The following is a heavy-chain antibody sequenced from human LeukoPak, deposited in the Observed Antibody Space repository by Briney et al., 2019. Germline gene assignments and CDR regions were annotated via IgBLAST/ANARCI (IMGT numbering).Heavy chain of an antibody. V-gene: IGHV3-23*01. CDR1: GFTFSSYA. CDR2: ISGSGGNT. D-gene: IGHD1-26*01. CDR3: AKRERGSYSLDY. J-gene: IGHJ4*02. Sequence: PGGSLRLSCAASGFTFSSYAMSWVRQAPGKGLEWVSAISGSGGNTYYADSVKGRFTISRDNSKNTLYLQMNSLRAEDTAVYYCAKRERGSYSLDYWGQGTLVTVSS.